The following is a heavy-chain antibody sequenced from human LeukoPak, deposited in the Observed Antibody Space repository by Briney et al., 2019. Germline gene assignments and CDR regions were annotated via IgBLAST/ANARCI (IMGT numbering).Heavy chain of an antibody. V-gene: IGHV1-18*01. J-gene: IGHJ4*02. CDR2: ISAYNGNT. CDR1: GYTFTSYG. CDR3: ARLDFIFDPNYYYFDY. D-gene: IGHD3-3*02. Sequence: ASVKVSCKASGYTFTSYGISWVRQAPGQGLEWMGWISAYNGNTNYAQKLQGRVTMTTDTSTSTAYMELRSLRSDGTAVYYCARLDFIFDPNYYYFDYWGQGTLVTVSS.